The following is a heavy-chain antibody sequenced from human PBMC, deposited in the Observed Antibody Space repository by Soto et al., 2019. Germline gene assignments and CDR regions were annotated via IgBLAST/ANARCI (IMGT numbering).Heavy chain of an antibody. J-gene: IGHJ3*02. D-gene: IGHD1-1*01. CDR3: ARVERGTVTTVVDAFDI. CDR1: GGFVSSGSYY. Sequence: QVQLQQWGAGLLKPSETLSLTCAVYGGFVSSGSYYWSWIRQPPGKGREGIGEMSHSGGTHFNPSRKSRVTISVDTSKNQFSLKMSSVTAADTALYYCARVERGTVTTVVDAFDIWGPGTMVTVSS. CDR2: MSHSGGT. V-gene: IGHV4-34*01.